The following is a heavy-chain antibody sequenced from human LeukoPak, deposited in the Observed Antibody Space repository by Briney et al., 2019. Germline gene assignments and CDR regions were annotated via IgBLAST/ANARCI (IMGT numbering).Heavy chain of an antibody. Sequence: SETLSLTSTVSGDSVSNDYWSCLPQPPRKRLEWIVHSSYSVSTKYNPPLNRRVTLSVDTSKKQLSLKLSSVTAADTAVYYCARHVGNTLYFLDYWGQGILVSVSS. CDR3: ARHVGNTLYFLDY. CDR2: SSYSVST. V-gene: IGHV4-59*08. J-gene: IGHJ4*02. CDR1: GDSVSNDY. D-gene: IGHD1/OR15-1a*01.